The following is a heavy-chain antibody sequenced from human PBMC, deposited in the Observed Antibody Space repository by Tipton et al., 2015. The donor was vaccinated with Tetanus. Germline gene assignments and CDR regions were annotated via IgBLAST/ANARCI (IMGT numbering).Heavy chain of an antibody. CDR1: GGSISSYY. CDR2: IYAPGIT. D-gene: IGHD2-15*01. Sequence: TLSLTCTVSGGSISSYYWSWIRQPAGKGLEWIGRIYAPGITNYNPSLKSRVSMSVDTSRNQFSLRLRPVTAADTAVYYCATSGGGHCGAKCLINFFDPWGQGTLVTVSS. CDR3: ATSGGGHCGAKCLINFFDP. V-gene: IGHV4-4*07. J-gene: IGHJ5*02.